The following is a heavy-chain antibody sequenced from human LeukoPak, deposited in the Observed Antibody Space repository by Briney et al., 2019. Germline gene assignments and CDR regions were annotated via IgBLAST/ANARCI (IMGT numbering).Heavy chain of an antibody. CDR3: ARGPTGYFDL. CDR2: INPNGGST. CDR1: GYTFTVYY. V-gene: IGHV1-46*01. J-gene: IGHJ2*01. Sequence: GASVKVSCKASGYTFTVYYMHWVRQAPGQGLEWMGIINPNGGSTRYAQKFQGRVTMTRDTSTSTVYMELSSLRSEDTAVYYCARGPTGYFDLWGRGTLVTVSS.